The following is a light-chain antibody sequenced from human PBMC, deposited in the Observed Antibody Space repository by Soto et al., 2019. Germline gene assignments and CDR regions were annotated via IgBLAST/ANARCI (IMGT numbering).Light chain of an antibody. CDR2: DVR. V-gene: IGLV2-11*01. CDR1: SSDVGGYSY. CDR3: LSYAGSYTFV. Sequence: QSALTQPRSVSGSPGQSVTISCTGTSSDVGGYSYVSWYQQHPGKAPKLMIYDVRTRPSGIPDRFSGSKSGNTASLTISGLHAEDEADYYSLSYAGSYTFVFGTGTKLTVL. J-gene: IGLJ1*01.